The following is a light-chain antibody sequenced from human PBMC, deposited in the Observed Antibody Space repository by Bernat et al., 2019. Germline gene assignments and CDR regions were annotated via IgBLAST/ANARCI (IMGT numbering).Light chain of an antibody. V-gene: IGLV3-1*01. Sequence: SSELTQPPSVSVSPGQIARITCPGEKLGNKFTCWYQQKSGQSPVVLIYRDNIRPSGISERFSASHSGNTATLTITGTQPTDEADYYCQAWDSSAGFFGGGTKRTVL. CDR3: QAWDSSAGF. CDR2: RDN. CDR1: KLGNKF. J-gene: IGLJ2*01.